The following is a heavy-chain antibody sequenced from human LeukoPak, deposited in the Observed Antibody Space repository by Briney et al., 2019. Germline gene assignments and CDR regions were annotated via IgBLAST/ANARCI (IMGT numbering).Heavy chain of an antibody. V-gene: IGHV4-4*08. J-gene: IGHJ4*02. CDR1: GGSISSYY. D-gene: IGHD3-22*01. CDR3: ARNPRSGSLE. CDR2: IYSSGST. Sequence: SETLSLTCTVSGGSISSYYWSWIRQPPGKGLEWIGYIYSSGSTNYNPSLKSRVTISVDTSKNQFSLKLSSVTAADTAVYYCARNPRSGSLEWGQGTLVTVSS.